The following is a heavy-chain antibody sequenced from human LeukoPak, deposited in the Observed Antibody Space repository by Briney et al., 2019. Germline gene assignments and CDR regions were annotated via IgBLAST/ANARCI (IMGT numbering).Heavy chain of an antibody. CDR3: ARGGTGASPDY. CDR1: GGSISSSTYY. D-gene: IGHD7-27*01. V-gene: IGHV4-39*07. CDR2: IYHSGST. Sequence: KPSETLSLTCTASGGSISSSTYYWGWIRQPPGKGLEWIGSIYHSGSTYYNPSLKSRVTISVDTSKNQFSLKLSSVTAADTAVYYCARGGTGASPDYWGQGTLVTVSS. J-gene: IGHJ4*02.